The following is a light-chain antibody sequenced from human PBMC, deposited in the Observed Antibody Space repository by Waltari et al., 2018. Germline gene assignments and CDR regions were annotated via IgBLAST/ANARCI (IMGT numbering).Light chain of an antibody. Sequence: YTQKPGRTPVLYTYCKNNRPSGIPDRFSGSISGNTASLTITGAQAEDEADYYCNARDSSGNIWVFGGGTKLTVL. CDR3: NARDSSGNIWV. J-gene: IGLJ2*01. V-gene: IGLV3-19*01. CDR2: CKN.